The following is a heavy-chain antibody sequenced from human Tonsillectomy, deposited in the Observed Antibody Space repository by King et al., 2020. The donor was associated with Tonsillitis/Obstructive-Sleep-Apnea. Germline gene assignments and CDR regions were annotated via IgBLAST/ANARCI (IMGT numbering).Heavy chain of an antibody. V-gene: IGHV7-4-1*02. J-gene: IGHJ3*02. D-gene: IGHD2-2*01. CDR1: GYTFTSFA. CDR2: INTNTGNP. CDR3: AREHITSAYCSSTSCFGDAFDI. Sequence: QLVQSGSELKKPGASVKVSCKASGYTFTSFAMNWVRQAPGQDLEWMGWINTNTGNPTYAQGFTGRFVFSLDTSVSTAYLQISSLKAEDTAVYYCAREHITSAYCSSTSCFGDAFDIWGQGTLVTVSS.